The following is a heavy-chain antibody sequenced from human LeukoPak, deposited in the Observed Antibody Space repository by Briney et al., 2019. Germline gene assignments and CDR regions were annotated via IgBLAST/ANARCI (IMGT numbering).Heavy chain of an antibody. CDR3: AKTYVDTTFFDS. J-gene: IGHJ5*01. D-gene: IGHD5-18*01. CDR1: GSSFSNYA. V-gene: IGHV3-23*01. Sequence: GGSLRLSCVASGSSFSNYAINWVRQAPGKGLEWVSAISGSGGTIFYADSVKGRFAISRDNSKNTLYLQMTSLRAEDTAVYYCAKTYVDTTFFDSWGQGTRVTVSS. CDR2: ISGSGGTI.